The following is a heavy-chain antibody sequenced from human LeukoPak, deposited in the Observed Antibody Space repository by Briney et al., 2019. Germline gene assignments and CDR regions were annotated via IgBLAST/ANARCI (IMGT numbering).Heavy chain of an antibody. CDR1: GGSISSSNW. D-gene: IGHD3-10*01. J-gene: IGHJ5*02. CDR3: ARATVRITMVRGKDYNWFDP. V-gene: IGHV4-4*02. CDR2: IYHSGST. Sequence: SETLSLTCTVSGGSISSSNWWSWVRQPPGKGLEWIGEIYHSGSTNYNPSLKSRVTISVDKSKNQFSLKLSSVTAADTAVYYCARATVRITMVRGKDYNWFDPWGQGTLVTVSS.